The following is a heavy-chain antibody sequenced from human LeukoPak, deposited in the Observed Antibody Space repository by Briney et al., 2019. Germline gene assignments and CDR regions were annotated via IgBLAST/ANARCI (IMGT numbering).Heavy chain of an antibody. V-gene: IGHV4-59*12. Sequence: SETLSLTCTVSGGSISSYYWSWIRQPPGKGLEWIGYIYHSGSTYYNPSLKSRVTISVDRSKNQFSLKLSSVTAADTAVYYCARVPPKSYCSGGSCYSKAYGMDVWGQGTTVTVSS. CDR2: IYHSGST. D-gene: IGHD2-15*01. CDR3: ARVPPKSYCSGGSCYSKAYGMDV. J-gene: IGHJ6*02. CDR1: GGSISSYY.